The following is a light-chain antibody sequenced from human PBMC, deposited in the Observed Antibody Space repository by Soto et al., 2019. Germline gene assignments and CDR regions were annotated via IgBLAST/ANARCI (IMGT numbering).Light chain of an antibody. J-gene: IGKJ4*01. CDR2: TAS. CDR1: QGVGTW. Sequence: DIQMTQSPSSVSASVGDRVTITCRASQGVGTWLAWFQQKPGEAPRLLIYTASTLHSGVPSRFSGSGFGTDFTLTITSLQPEDFATYYCHQGDSFPLSFGGGTKVEIK. V-gene: IGKV1-12*01. CDR3: HQGDSFPLS.